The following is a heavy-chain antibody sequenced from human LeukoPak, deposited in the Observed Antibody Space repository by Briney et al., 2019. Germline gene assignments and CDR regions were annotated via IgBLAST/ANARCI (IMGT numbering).Heavy chain of an antibody. D-gene: IGHD6-19*01. CDR3: AKDRWGAVASFDY. V-gene: IGHV3-30*02. CDR2: IRYDGNNK. CDR1: GFTFSSYG. Sequence: GGSLRLSCAASGFTFSSYGMHWVRQAPGKGLEWVAVIRYDGNNKYYADSVKGRFTISRDNSKNMLYLQMNSLGTEDTAVYYCAKDRWGAVASFDYWGQGTLVTVSS. J-gene: IGHJ4*02.